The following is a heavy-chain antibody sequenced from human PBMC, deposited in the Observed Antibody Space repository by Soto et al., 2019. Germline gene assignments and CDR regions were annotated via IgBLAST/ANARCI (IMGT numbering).Heavy chain of an antibody. D-gene: IGHD3-3*01. CDR2: IYPGDSDT. Sequence: GESLKISCKGSGYSFTSYWIGWVRQMPGKDLEWMGIIYPGDSDTRYSPSFQGQVTISADKSISTAYLQWSSLKASDTAMYYCASTYYDFWSGYYAMDVWGQGTTVTVSS. CDR3: ASTYYDFWSGYYAMDV. V-gene: IGHV5-51*01. CDR1: GYSFTSYW. J-gene: IGHJ6*02.